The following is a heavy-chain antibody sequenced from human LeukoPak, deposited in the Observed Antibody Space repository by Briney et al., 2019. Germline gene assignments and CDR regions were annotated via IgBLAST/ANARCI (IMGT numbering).Heavy chain of an antibody. V-gene: IGHV4-59*01. J-gene: IGHJ4*02. Sequence: SETLSLTCTVSGGSISSYYWSWIRQPPGKGLEWIGYIYYSGSTNYNPSLKSRVTISVDTSKNQFSLKLGSVTAADTAVYYCARVGDYYDSSGYYYGGFDYWGQGTLVTVSS. D-gene: IGHD3-22*01. CDR2: IYYSGST. CDR1: GGSISSYY. CDR3: ARVGDYYDSSGYYYGGFDY.